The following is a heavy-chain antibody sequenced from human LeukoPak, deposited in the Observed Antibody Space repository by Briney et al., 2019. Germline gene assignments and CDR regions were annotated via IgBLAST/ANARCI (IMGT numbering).Heavy chain of an antibody. D-gene: IGHD5-18*01. CDR2: MSPDGTNK. CDR3: AKSIQLWLY. V-gene: IGHV3-30*04. CDR1: GFTLSTYA. Sequence: GRSLRLSCVASGFTLSTYAIHWVRQPPGKGLVWVAVMSPDGTNKYYADSVKGRFTISRDNSKNTLYLQMNSLRAEDTAVYYCAKSIQLWLYWGQGTLVTVSS. J-gene: IGHJ4*02.